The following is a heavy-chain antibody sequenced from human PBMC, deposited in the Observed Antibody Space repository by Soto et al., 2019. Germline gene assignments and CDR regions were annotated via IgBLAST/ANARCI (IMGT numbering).Heavy chain of an antibody. CDR2: IIPIFGTA. CDR1: GGTFSSYA. J-gene: IGHJ6*02. Sequence: ASVKVSCKASGGTFSSYAISWVRQAPVQGLEWMGGIIPIFGTANYAQKFQGRVTITADKSTSTAYMELSSLRSEDTAVYYCARLRITGTTGYYYYGMDVWGQGTTVTVSS. CDR3: ARLRITGTTGYYYYGMDV. D-gene: IGHD1-7*01. V-gene: IGHV1-69*06.